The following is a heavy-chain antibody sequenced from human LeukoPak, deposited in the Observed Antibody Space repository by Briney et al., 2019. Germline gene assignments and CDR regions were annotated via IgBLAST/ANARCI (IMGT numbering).Heavy chain of an antibody. CDR1: GFTFSSYA. Sequence: GRSLRLSCADPGFTFSSYAMQWVRQAPGKGLEWVAVISYDGSNKYYADSVKGRFTISRDNSKNTLYLQMNSLRAEDTAVYYCAGDGSGSYHFDYWGQGTLVTVSS. CDR2: ISYDGSNK. V-gene: IGHV3-30-3*01. J-gene: IGHJ4*02. D-gene: IGHD1-26*01. CDR3: AGDGSGSYHFDY.